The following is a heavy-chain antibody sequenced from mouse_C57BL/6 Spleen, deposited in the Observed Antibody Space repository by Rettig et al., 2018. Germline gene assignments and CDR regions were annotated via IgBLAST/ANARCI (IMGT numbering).Heavy chain of an antibody. V-gene: IGHV14-2*01. Sequence: LEWIGRIDPEDGETKYAPKFQGKATITADTSSNTAYLQLSSLTSEDTAVYYCAREGSTDWYFDVWGTGTTVTVSS. J-gene: IGHJ1*03. D-gene: IGHD1-1*01. CDR2: IDPEDGET. CDR3: AREGSTDWYFDV.